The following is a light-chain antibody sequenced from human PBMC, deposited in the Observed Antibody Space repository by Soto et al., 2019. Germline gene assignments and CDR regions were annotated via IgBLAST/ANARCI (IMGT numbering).Light chain of an antibody. V-gene: IGKV3-20*01. CDR1: QSVSSSY. CDR3: QQYGDSPLT. Sequence: EIVLTQSPGTLSLSPGERATLSCRASQSVSSSYLAWYQQKPGQAPRLIIYGASSGATGIPDRFSGSGSGTDFTLTINRLEPEDFALYYCQQYGDSPLTFGGGTKVDIK. J-gene: IGKJ4*01. CDR2: GAS.